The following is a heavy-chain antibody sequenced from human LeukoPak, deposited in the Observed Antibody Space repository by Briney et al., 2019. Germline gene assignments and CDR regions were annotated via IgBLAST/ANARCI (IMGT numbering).Heavy chain of an antibody. CDR1: GGSISSHY. D-gene: IGHD1-26*01. V-gene: IGHV4-59*11. Sequence: SETLSLTCTVSGGSISSHYWSWIRQPPGKGLEGMGYIYYSGSTNYNPSLKSRVTISVDTSKNQFSLKLSSVTAADTAVYYCARQSGSYYVAIFDYWGQGTLVTVSS. J-gene: IGHJ4*02. CDR3: ARQSGSYYVAIFDY. CDR2: IYYSGST.